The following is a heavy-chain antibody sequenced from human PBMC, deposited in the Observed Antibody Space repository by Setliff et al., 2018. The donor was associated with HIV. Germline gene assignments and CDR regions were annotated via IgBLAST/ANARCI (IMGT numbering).Heavy chain of an antibody. CDR2: IWHDGGKK. D-gene: IGHD3-9*01. Sequence: GGSLRLSCAATGFTFSSYVLHWVRQAPGKGLEWVAVIWHDGGKKYYADSLKGRFTISRDDSKNTLYLQMNSLRAEDTAVYYCAKNDILTGYYKGVDYWGQGTLVTVSS. V-gene: IGHV3-33*06. CDR3: AKNDILTGYYKGVDY. CDR1: GFTFSSYV. J-gene: IGHJ4*02.